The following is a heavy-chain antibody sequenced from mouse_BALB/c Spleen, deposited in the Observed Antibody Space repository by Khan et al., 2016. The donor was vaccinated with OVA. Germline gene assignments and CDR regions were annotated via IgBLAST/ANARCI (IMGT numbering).Heavy chain of an antibody. CDR3: ARSSYYGSSLYAMDY. J-gene: IGHJ4*01. V-gene: IGHV1S41*01. CDR1: GYTFTSYW. Sequence: DLVKPGASVKLSCKSSGYTFTSYWINWVKQRPAQGLEWIGRFAPGSGITYYNEIFKGKATLTVDTSSSTAYIQPSSLSSEDSAVCCCARSSYYGSSLYAMDYWGQGTSVTVCS. CDR2: FAPGSGIT. D-gene: IGHD1-1*01.